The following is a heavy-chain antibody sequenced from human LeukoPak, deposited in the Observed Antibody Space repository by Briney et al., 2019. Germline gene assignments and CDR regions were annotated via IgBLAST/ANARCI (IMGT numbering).Heavy chain of an antibody. D-gene: IGHD4-17*01. Sequence: SETLSLTCAVYGGSFSGYYWSWIRQPPGKGLEWIGEINHSGSTNYNPSLKSRVTISVDTSKNQFSLKLSSVTAADTAVYYCARDTNGDYYFDYWGQGTLVTVSS. CDR1: GGSFSGYY. J-gene: IGHJ4*02. V-gene: IGHV4-34*01. CDR3: ARDTNGDYYFDY. CDR2: INHSGST.